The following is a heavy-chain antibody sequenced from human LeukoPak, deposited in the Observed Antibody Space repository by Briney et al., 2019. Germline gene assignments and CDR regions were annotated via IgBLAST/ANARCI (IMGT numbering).Heavy chain of an antibody. Sequence: PGGSLRLSCAASGFTFSAYAMAWVRQAPGKGLECVSHITTGGSSTFHADSVKGRFTISRDNAKNSLYLQMSSLRGEDTAVYYCARVRYDSGWYDYWGQGALVIVSS. CDR1: GFTFSAYA. CDR2: ITTGGSST. CDR3: ARVRYDSGWYDY. D-gene: IGHD6-19*01. J-gene: IGHJ4*02. V-gene: IGHV3-48*04.